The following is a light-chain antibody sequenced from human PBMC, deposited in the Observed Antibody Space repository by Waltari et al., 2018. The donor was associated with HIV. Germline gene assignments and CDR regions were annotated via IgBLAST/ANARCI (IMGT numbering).Light chain of an antibody. J-gene: IGLJ2*01. CDR3: QVWDSSNDPYVI. V-gene: IGLV3-21*02. CDR1: VLGSRS. Sequence: SSVLTHPPSVSVAPGQTARITCGGTVLGSRSVHGYQQKPGQAPVLVVYDASHRPSGIPERLSGSNTENTAPLTISRVDPGDEADYYCQVWDSSNDPYVIFGGGTRLSVL. CDR2: DAS.